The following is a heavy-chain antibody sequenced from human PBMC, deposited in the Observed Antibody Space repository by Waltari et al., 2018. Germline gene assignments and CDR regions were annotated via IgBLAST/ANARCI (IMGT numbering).Heavy chain of an antibody. Sequence: EVQLLESGGGLVQPGGSLRLSCAASGFNLSSYAMSWVRQAPGKGLEGVSAISGSGGSTHYADSVKGRFTISRDNSKNTLYLQMNSLRAEDTAVYYCAKDGGYSYGSNWFGPWGQGTLVTVSS. CDR3: AKDGGYSYGSNWFGP. J-gene: IGHJ5*02. D-gene: IGHD5-18*01. CDR1: GFNLSSYA. CDR2: ISGSGGST. V-gene: IGHV3-23*01.